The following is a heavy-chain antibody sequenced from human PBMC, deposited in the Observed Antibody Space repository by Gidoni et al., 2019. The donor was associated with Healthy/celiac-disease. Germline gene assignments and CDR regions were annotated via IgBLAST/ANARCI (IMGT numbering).Heavy chain of an antibody. Sequence: QVTLRESGPALVKPTQTLTLTCTFSGFSLSTSGMCVSWIRQPPGKALEWLARIDWDDDKYYSTSLKTRLTISKDTSKNQVVLTMTNMDPVDTATYYCARTPFIYSSGWYVGFDYWGQGTLVTVSS. CDR1: GFSLSTSGMC. D-gene: IGHD6-19*01. J-gene: IGHJ4*02. V-gene: IGHV2-70*15. CDR3: ARTPFIYSSGWYVGFDY. CDR2: IDWDDDK.